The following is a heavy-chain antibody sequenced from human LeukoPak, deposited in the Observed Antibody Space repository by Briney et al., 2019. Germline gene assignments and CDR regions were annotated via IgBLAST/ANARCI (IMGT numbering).Heavy chain of an antibody. CDR1: GGSISSGGYS. J-gene: IGHJ4*02. Sequence: PSETLSLTCAVSGGSISSGGYSWSWIRQPPGKGLEWIGYIYHSGSTYYNPSLKSRVTISVDRSKNQFSLKLSSVTAADTAVYYCARLYYDSSGFFDYWGQGTLVTVSS. CDR2: IYHSGST. D-gene: IGHD3-22*01. CDR3: ARLYYDSSGFFDY. V-gene: IGHV4-30-2*01.